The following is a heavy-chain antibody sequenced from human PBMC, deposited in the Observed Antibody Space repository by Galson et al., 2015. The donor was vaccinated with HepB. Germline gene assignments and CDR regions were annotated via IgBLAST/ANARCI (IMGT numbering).Heavy chain of an antibody. CDR1: GFTVSSNY. V-gene: IGHV3-53*01. Sequence: SLRLSCAASGFTVSSNYMSWVRQAPGKGLEWVSVIYSGGSTYYADSVKGRFTISRDNSKNTLYLQMNSLRAEDTAVYYCARVVVILYWYFDLWGRGTLVTVSS. CDR2: IYSGGST. CDR3: ARVVVILYWYFDL. J-gene: IGHJ2*01. D-gene: IGHD3-22*01.